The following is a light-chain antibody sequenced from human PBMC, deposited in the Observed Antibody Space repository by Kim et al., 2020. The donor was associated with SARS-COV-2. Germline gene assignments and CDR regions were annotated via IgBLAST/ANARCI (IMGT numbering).Light chain of an antibody. Sequence: ASVVDRVTITCRASQSIHKRLAWYQQKPGPAPKLLIYYASDLEYRVPSRFNGNGAGTEFSFTIGSLQPDDFATYYCQQYNTSLRTFGQGTKVDIK. CDR3: QQYNTSLRT. CDR1: QSIHKR. CDR2: YAS. V-gene: IGKV1-5*01. J-gene: IGKJ1*01.